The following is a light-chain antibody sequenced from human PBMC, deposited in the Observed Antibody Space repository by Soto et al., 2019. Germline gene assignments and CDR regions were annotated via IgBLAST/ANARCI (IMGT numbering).Light chain of an antibody. CDR2: HAS. CDR1: QRVSTQ. Sequence: EILMTQSPATLSVSPGERATLSCRASQRVSTQLAWYQQKPGQAPRLLIYHASIRAAGIPARFSGSGSGTEFTLTISSLQSEDVAVYHCQQYNNCPPWTFGQGTKVDIK. V-gene: IGKV3D-15*01. J-gene: IGKJ1*01. CDR3: QQYNNCPPWT.